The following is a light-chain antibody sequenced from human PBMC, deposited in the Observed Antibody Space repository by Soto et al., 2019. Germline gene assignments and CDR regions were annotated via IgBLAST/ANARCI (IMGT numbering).Light chain of an antibody. CDR3: QQYNSYWT. CDR1: QSISIW. CDR2: KAS. Sequence: DIQMTQSPSTLSASVGDRVTITCRASQSISIWLAWYQQKPGKDPKLLIYKASSLESGVPSRFSGSGSGTEFTLTISSLQPDDFATYYCQQYNSYWTFGQGTKVEIK. V-gene: IGKV1-5*03. J-gene: IGKJ1*01.